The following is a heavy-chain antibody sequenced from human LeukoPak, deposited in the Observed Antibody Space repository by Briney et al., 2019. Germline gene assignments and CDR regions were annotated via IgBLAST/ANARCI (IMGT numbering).Heavy chain of an antibody. CDR3: ARDFDGPRASDY. CDR1: GFTFSYFW. J-gene: IGHJ4*02. Sequence: GGSLRLSCAASGFTFSYFWMHWFRQTPGRGLVWVSCINTDGSYSSYADSVKGRFTISRDNVRNTLYLQMNSLRAEDSAVYYCARDFDGPRASDYWGQGISVTVSS. D-gene: IGHD4-17*01. CDR2: INTDGSYS. V-gene: IGHV3-74*01.